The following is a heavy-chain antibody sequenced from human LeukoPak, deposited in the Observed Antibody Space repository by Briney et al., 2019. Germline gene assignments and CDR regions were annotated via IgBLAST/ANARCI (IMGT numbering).Heavy chain of an antibody. V-gene: IGHV3-11*01. D-gene: IGHD3-22*01. CDR2: ISSSGSTI. CDR1: GFTFSDYY. Sequence: PGGSLRLSCAASGFTFSDYYMSWIRQAPGKGLEWASYISSSGSTIYYADSVKGRFTISRDNAKNSLYLQMNSLRAEDTAVYYCARDPYYYDSSGYLVSYFDYWGQGTLVTVSS. CDR3: ARDPYYYDSSGYLVSYFDY. J-gene: IGHJ4*02.